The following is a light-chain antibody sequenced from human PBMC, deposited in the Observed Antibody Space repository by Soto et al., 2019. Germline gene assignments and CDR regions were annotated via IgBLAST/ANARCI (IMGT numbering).Light chain of an antibody. Sequence: EIVLTQSPSTLSLSPGERATLSCRASQSVSSYLAWYQQKPGQVPRLLLYDASNRATGIPARVSGSGSGTDFTLTISSLEPEDFAVYYCQQRSKWPSFGQGTKLEIK. CDR2: DAS. CDR1: QSVSSY. V-gene: IGKV3-11*01. CDR3: QQRSKWPS. J-gene: IGKJ2*01.